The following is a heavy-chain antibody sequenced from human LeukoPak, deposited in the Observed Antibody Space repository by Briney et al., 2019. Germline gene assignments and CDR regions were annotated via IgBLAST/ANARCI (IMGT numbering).Heavy chain of an antibody. CDR3: AMGVVPAAGPDY. V-gene: IGHV3-21*04. CDR1: GFTFTTYS. D-gene: IGHD2-2*01. Sequence: GGSLRLSCEASGFTFTTYSMTWVRQAPGKGLEWVSIISSGSSAIFSADALKGRFTISRDDAKNLLYLDMNSLRAEDTAVYYCAMGVVPAAGPDYWGQGTLVTVSS. J-gene: IGHJ4*02. CDR2: ISSGSSAI.